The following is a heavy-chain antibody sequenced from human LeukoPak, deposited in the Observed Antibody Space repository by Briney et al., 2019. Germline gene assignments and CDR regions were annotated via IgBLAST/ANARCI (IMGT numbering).Heavy chain of an antibody. Sequence: GGSLRLSCAASGFIVSGNYMIWVRQAPGKGLEWVSAISGSGGSTFYADSVKGRLTISRDNSRNTLYLQMNSLRAEDTAVYYCAKDVPLGYCSNTNCYPDYWGQGTLVTVSS. CDR1: GFIVSGNY. J-gene: IGHJ4*02. V-gene: IGHV3-23*01. CDR2: ISGSGGST. CDR3: AKDVPLGYCSNTNCYPDY. D-gene: IGHD2-2*01.